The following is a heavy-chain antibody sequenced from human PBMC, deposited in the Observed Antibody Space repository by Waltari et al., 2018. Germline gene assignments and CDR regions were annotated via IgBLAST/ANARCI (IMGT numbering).Heavy chain of an antibody. V-gene: IGHV3-7*01. D-gene: IGHD6-6*01. CDR2: IKQDGSEK. CDR1: GFTFSSYW. CDR3: ARDLSIAARNFDY. J-gene: IGHJ4*02. Sequence: EVQLVESGGGLVQPGGSLRLSCAASGFTFSSYWMRWVRQAPGKGLEWVANIKQDGSEKYYVDSVKGRFTISRDNAKNSLYLQMNSLRAEDTAVYYCARDLSIAARNFDYWGQGTLVTVSS.